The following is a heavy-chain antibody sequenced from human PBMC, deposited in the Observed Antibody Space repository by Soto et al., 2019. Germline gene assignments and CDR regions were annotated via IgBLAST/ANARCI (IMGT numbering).Heavy chain of an antibody. CDR3: ASDSSGSYYFDY. V-gene: IGHV4-59*01. D-gene: IGHD6-19*01. CDR2: IYYSGST. J-gene: IGHJ4*02. CDR1: GGSISSYY. Sequence: QVQLQESGPGLVKPSETLSLTCTVSGGSISSYYWSWIRQPPGKGLEWIGYIYYSGSTNYNPSLKSRATISVDTSKNQFSLKVSSVTAADTAVYYCASDSSGSYYFDYWGQGTLVTVSS.